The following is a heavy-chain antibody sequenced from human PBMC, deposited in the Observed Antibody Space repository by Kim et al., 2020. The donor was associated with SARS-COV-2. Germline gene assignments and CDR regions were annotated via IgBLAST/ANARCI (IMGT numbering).Heavy chain of an antibody. CDR3: ARDGRLKWELTVGFDY. Sequence: GGSLRLSCAASGFTFSSYSMNWVRQAPGKGLEWVSSISSSSSYIYYADSVKGRFTISRDNAKNSLYLQMNSLRAEDTAVYYCARDGRLKWELTVGFDYWGQGTLVTVSS. J-gene: IGHJ4*02. V-gene: IGHV3-21*01. D-gene: IGHD1-26*01. CDR1: GFTFSSYS. CDR2: ISSSSSYI.